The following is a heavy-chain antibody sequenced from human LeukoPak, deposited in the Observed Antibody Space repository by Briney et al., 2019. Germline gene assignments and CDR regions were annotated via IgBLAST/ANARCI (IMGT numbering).Heavy chain of an antibody. CDR2: IYYSGSS. V-gene: IGHV4-59*01. D-gene: IGHD6-6*01. J-gene: IGHJ6*03. CDR3: ARHIAARLASGYYYYMDV. CDR1: GGSISNYY. Sequence: PSETLSLTCTVSGGSISNYYWSWLRQSPGKGLEYIGHIYYSGSSSYNPSLKSRVTISVDTSKNQFSLRLSSVTAADTAVYYCARHIAARLASGYYYYMDVWGKGTTVTVSS.